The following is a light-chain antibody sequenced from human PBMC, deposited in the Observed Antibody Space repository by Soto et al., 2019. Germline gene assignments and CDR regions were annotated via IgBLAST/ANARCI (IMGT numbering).Light chain of an antibody. CDR2: RVS. V-gene: IGKV2-30*01. J-gene: IGKJ1*01. CDR3: MQGTHWPLT. Sequence: DVVMTQSPLSLPVTLGQPDSISCRSSQSLVYIDGNTYLHWFQQRPGQTPRRLIYRVSNRDSGVPDRFSGSGSGTDFTLNITRVEADDVGVYYCMQGTHWPLTFGQGTKVEIK. CDR1: QSLVYIDGNTY.